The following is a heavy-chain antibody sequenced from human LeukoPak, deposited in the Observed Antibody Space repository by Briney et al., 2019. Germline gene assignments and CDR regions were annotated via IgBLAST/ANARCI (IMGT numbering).Heavy chain of an antibody. V-gene: IGHV4-4*07. CDR1: GGSISSYY. D-gene: IGHD3-3*01. Sequence: SETLSLTCTVSGGSISSYYWSWIRQPAGKGLEWIGRIYTSGSTNYNPSLKSRVTMSVDTSKNQFSLKLSSVTAADTAVYYCARDRTIFGVVDAFDIWGQGTMVTVSS. J-gene: IGHJ3*02. CDR2: IYTSGST. CDR3: ARDRTIFGVVDAFDI.